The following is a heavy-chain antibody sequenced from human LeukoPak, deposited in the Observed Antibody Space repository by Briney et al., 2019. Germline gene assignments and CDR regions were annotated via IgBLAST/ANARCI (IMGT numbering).Heavy chain of an antibody. V-gene: IGHV4-4*07. CDR3: AWSWSVFTWFDP. D-gene: IGHD6-13*01. Sequence: SETLSLTCPVSAGSISSYYWSWIRQPAGKGLEWIGRFLISGHTNSSASNYNHSPQSQLTISVDKSKNKFSLQLSSVTAAATAVYYCAWSWSVFTWFDPWGQGTLVTVSS. CDR2: FLISGHTNSSAS. CDR1: AGSISSYY. J-gene: IGHJ5*02.